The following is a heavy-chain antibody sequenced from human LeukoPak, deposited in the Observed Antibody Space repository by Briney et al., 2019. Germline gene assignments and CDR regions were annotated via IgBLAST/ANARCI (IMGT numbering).Heavy chain of an antibody. CDR1: GYTFTSYG. J-gene: IGHJ4*02. D-gene: IGHD3-3*01. CDR3: ARTPDFWSGYSPGY. Sequence: ASVKVSCKASGYTFTSYGISWVRQAPGQGLEWMGWISAYNGNTNYAQKLQGRVTMTTDTSTSTAYMELRGLRSDDTAVYYCARTPDFWSGYSPGYWGQGTLVTVSS. V-gene: IGHV1-18*01. CDR2: ISAYNGNT.